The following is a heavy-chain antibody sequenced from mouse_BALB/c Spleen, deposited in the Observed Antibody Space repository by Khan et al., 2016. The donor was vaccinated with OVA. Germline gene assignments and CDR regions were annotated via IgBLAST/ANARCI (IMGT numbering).Heavy chain of an antibody. CDR2: INPHIGET. CDR1: GYSFTGYF. J-gene: IGHJ2*01. CDR3: ARKNGSDFDY. D-gene: IGHD1-1*01. Sequence: VQLKQTGPELVKPGASVKISCKASGYSFTGYFMNWVMQSHGKSLEWIGRINPHIGETFYNQKFKDKATLTVDESSTTAHMELRSLSSEASAVYYCARKNGSDFDYWGQGTTLTVSS. V-gene: IGHV1-20*02.